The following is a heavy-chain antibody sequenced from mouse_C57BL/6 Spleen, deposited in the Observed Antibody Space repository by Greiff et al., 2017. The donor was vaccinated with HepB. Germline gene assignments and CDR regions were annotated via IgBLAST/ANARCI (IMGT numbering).Heavy chain of an antibody. CDR2: IYPGDGDT. CDR3: ARGGSRDYFDY. Sequence: LQQSGASVKISCKASGYAFSSYWMNWVKQRPGKGLEWIGQIYPGDGDTNYNGKFKGKATLTADKSSSTAYMQLSSLTSEDSAVYFCARGGSRDYFDYWGQGTTLTVSS. J-gene: IGHJ2*01. CDR1: GYAFSSYW. V-gene: IGHV1-80*01.